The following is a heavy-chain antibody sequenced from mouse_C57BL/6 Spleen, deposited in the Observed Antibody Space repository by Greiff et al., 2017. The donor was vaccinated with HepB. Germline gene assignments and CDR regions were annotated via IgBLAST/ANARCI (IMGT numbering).Heavy chain of an antibody. V-gene: IGHV5-16*01. J-gene: IGHJ1*03. CDR1: GFTFSDYY. CDR2: INYDGSST. CDR3: ARDAYPDWYFDV. D-gene: IGHD2-10*01. Sequence: EVKLMESEGGLVQPGSSMKLSCTASGFTFSDYYMAWVRQVPEKGLEWVANINYDGSSTYYLDSLKSRFIISRDNAKNILYLQMSSLKSEDTATYYCARDAYPDWYFDVWGTGTTVTVSS.